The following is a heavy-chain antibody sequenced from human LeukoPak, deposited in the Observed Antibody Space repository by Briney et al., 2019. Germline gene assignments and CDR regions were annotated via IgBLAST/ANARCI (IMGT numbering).Heavy chain of an antibody. Sequence: GGSLRLSCAASGFTFSSYWMSWVRQAPGKGLEWVANIKQDGSEKYYVDSVKGRFTISRDDAKNSLYLQMNSLRAEDTAVYYCATARRIWSGSYYFDYWGQGTLVTVSS. CDR2: IKQDGSEK. V-gene: IGHV3-7*01. D-gene: IGHD3-3*01. CDR1: GFTFSSYW. CDR3: ATARRIWSGSYYFDY. J-gene: IGHJ4*02.